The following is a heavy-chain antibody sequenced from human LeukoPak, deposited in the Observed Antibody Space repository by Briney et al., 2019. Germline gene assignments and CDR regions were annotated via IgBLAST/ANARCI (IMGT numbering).Heavy chain of an antibody. V-gene: IGHV4-39*07. CDR2: IYYSGST. Sequence: SETLSLTCTVSGDSISSGSYYWGWIRQPPGKGLEWIASIYYSGSTYYNPSLKSRVTISVDTSKNQFSLKLSSVTAADTAVYYCARILRGGGIDPWGQGTLVTVSS. CDR3: ARILRGGGIDP. CDR1: GDSISSGSYY. D-gene: IGHD3-10*01. J-gene: IGHJ5*02.